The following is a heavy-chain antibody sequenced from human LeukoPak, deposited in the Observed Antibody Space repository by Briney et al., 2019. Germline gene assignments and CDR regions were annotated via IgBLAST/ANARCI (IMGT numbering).Heavy chain of an antibody. CDR3: AGSPYYYDSRSTEDY. D-gene: IGHD3-22*01. V-gene: IGHV1-69*13. J-gene: IGHJ4*02. Sequence: VASVTVSCKASGYTFSTYGISWVRQAPGQGLEWMGGIIPIFGTANYAQKFQGRVTITADESTSTACMELSSLRSEDTAVYYCAGSPYYYDSRSTEDYWGQGTLVTVSS. CDR2: IIPIFGTA. CDR1: GYTFSTYG.